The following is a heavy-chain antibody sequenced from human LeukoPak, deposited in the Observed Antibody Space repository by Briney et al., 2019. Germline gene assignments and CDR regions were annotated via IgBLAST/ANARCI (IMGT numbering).Heavy chain of an antibody. V-gene: IGHV3-21*01. CDR2: ISSISHYI. Sequence: GGSLRLSCAASGFTFRAYSMNWVRQAPGKGLEWVSTISSISHYIYYADSVKGRFTISRDNAKNSLYLQMNSLRAEDTAVYYCARVPVVVPDYPLWGQGTLVTVSS. CDR1: GFTFRAYS. J-gene: IGHJ4*02. D-gene: IGHD2-2*01. CDR3: ARVPVVVPDYPL.